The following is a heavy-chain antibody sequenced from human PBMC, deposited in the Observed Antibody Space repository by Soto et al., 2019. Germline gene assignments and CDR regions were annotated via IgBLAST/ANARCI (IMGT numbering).Heavy chain of an antibody. J-gene: IGHJ5*02. CDR3: ARKRHKQWLTPDNWFDP. D-gene: IGHD6-19*01. CDR1: GGSFSGYY. CDR2: INHSGST. V-gene: IGHV4-34*01. Sequence: PSETLSLTCAAYGGSFSGYYWSWIRQPPGKGLEWIGEINHSGSTNYNPSFKSRVAISVDTSKNQFSLKLSSVTAADTAVYYCARKRHKQWLTPDNWFDPWGQGTLVTVSS.